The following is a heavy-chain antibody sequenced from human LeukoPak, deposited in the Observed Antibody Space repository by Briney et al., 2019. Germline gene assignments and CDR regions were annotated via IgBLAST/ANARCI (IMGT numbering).Heavy chain of an antibody. CDR2: ISGSGGST. V-gene: IGHV3-23*01. J-gene: IGHJ4*02. CDR3: AKDKAYCGGDCYRESDY. D-gene: IGHD2-21*02. Sequence: GGSLRLSCAASGFTFSSYGMSWVRQAPGKGLEWVSAISGSGGSTYYADSVKGRFTISRDNSKNTLHLQMNSLRAEDTAVYYCAKDKAYCGGDCYRESDYWGQGTLVTVSS. CDR1: GFTFSSYG.